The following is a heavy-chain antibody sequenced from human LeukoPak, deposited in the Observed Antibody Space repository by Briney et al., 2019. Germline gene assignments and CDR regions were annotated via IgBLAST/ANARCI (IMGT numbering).Heavy chain of an antibody. V-gene: IGHV4-59*01. CDR2: IHYSGST. D-gene: IGHD3-16*01. J-gene: IGHJ4*02. CDR3: ARAFWGSAIDY. CDR1: GGSISSYY. Sequence: MTSETLSLTCTVSGGSISSYYWSWIRQPPGKGLEWIGYIHYSGSTNYNPSLKSRVTISVDTSKNQFSLKLSSVTAADTAVYYCARAFWGSAIDYWGQGTLVTVSS.